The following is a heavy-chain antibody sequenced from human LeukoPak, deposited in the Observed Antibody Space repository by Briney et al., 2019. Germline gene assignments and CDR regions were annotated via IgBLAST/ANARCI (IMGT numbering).Heavy chain of an antibody. CDR3: AIASHMYDSSGYYANYYYYMDV. D-gene: IGHD3-22*01. CDR1: GYTFTSYG. V-gene: IGHV1-18*01. J-gene: IGHJ6*03. Sequence: ASVKVSCKASGYTFTSYGISWVRQAPGQGLEWMGWISAYNGNTNYAQKPQGRVTMTTDTSTSTAYMELRSLRSDDTAVYYCAIASHMYDSSGYYANYYYYMDVWGKGTTVTVSS. CDR2: ISAYNGNT.